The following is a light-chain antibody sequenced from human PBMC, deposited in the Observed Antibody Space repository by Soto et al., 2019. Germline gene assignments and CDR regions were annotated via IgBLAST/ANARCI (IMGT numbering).Light chain of an antibody. CDR2: DAS. CDR3: HQRSSWLT. V-gene: IGKV3-11*01. J-gene: IGKJ4*01. Sequence: EIVLTQSPATLSLSPGERATLSCRASQSVSTYLAWYQQKPGQAPRLLIYDASNRATGIPARFSGSGSGTDFTLTIGSLEPEDFAVYYCHQRSSWLTVGGGTKVEIK. CDR1: QSVSTY.